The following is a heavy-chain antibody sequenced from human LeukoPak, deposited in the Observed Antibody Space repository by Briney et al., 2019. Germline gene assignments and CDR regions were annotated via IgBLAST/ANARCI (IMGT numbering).Heavy chain of an antibody. J-gene: IGHJ3*02. CDR1: GFPFDDYG. CDR2: INWNGGST. D-gene: IGHD6-19*01. CDR3: ARDIVLIAVAVRGSFDI. V-gene: IGHV3-20*04. Sequence: PGGSLRLSCAASGFPFDDYGMNWVRQVPGKRLEWVSGINWNGGSTGYADSVKGRFTISRDNAKNSLYLQMNSLRAEDTALYYCARDIVLIAVAVRGSFDIWGQGTMVTVSS.